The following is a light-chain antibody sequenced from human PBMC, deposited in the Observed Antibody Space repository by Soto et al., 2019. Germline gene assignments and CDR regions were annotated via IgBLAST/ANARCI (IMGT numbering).Light chain of an antibody. J-gene: IGKJ1*01. V-gene: IGKV1-39*01. Sequence: DIQMTQSPSSLSASVGDRVTITCRASQGISTYLNWYQQKPGKAPKVLIYAASSLQSGVPSRFSGIGSETDFTLTISSLQPEDFATYSCQQSNSITWTFGQGTKVDIK. CDR3: QQSNSITWT. CDR2: AAS. CDR1: QGISTY.